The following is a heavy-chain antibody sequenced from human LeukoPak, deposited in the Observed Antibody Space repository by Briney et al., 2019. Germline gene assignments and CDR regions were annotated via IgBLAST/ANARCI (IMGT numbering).Heavy chain of an antibody. CDR3: AREGGAAAGPGDY. D-gene: IGHD6-13*01. CDR1: GGSFSGYY. Sequence: PSETLSLTCAVYGGSFSGYYWSWIRQPPGKGLEWIGEINHSGSANYNPSLKSRVTISVDTSKNQFSLKLSSVTAADTAVYYCAREGGAAAGPGDYWGQGTLVTVSS. CDR2: INHSGSA. V-gene: IGHV4-34*01. J-gene: IGHJ4*02.